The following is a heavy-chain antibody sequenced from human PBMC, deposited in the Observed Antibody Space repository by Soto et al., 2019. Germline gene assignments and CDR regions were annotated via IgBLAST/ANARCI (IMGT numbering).Heavy chain of an antibody. D-gene: IGHD6-6*01. V-gene: IGHV1-69*12. CDR2: IIPIFGTA. J-gene: IGHJ4*02. Sequence: QVQLVQSGAEVKKPGSSVKVSCKASGGTFSSYAISWVRQAPGQGLEWMGGIIPIFGTANYAQKFQGRVTIXAXXSTSTAYMELSSVRSEDTAVYYCTRGGEQLGGAQYWGQGTLVTVSS. CDR1: GGTFSSYA. CDR3: TRGGEQLGGAQY.